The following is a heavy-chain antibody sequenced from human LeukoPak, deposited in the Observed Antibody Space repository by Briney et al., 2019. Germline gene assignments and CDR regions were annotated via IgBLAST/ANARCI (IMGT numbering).Heavy chain of an antibody. V-gene: IGHV3-74*01. D-gene: IGHD1-26*01. CDR1: EFTFSSYW. J-gene: IGHJ4*02. CDR2: ISGDGRST. Sequence: PGGSLRLSCAASEFTFSSYWMHWVRQAPGKGLVWVSRISGDGRSTSYADSVKGRFTISRDNAKNTMYLQMNSLRAEDTAVYYCARPSGGSLYVYWGQGTLVTVSS. CDR3: ARPSGGSLYVY.